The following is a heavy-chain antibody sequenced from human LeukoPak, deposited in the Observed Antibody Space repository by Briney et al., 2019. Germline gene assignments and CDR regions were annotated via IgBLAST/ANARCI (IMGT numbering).Heavy chain of an antibody. CDR2: ISSGCSYI. CDR3: AREMPDTISSGREDY. J-gene: IGHJ4*02. D-gene: IGHD3-9*01. V-gene: IGHV3-21*01. Sequence: GGSLRLSCAASGFTFSSYSMNWVRQAPGKGLEWVSSISSGCSYIYYADSVKGRFTISRDNAKNSLYLQMNSLRAEDTAVYYCAREMPDTISSGREDYWGQGTLVTVSS. CDR1: GFTFSSYS.